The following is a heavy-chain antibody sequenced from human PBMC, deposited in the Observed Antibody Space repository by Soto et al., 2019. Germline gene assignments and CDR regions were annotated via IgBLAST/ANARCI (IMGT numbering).Heavy chain of an antibody. V-gene: IGHV4-34*01. CDR3: ARGSDHYDILTGSLYYYGMDV. CDR2: INHSGST. Sequence: ETLGLPYGVCVEFFRRHYWLGIRQPREKGGGWIGEINHSGSTNDNPSLKRRGTISVDSSKNQFSLKLSSVTAADTAVYYCARGSDHYDILTGSLYYYGMDVWCQGPTVT. J-gene: IGHJ6*02. CDR1: VEFFRRHY. D-gene: IGHD3-9*01.